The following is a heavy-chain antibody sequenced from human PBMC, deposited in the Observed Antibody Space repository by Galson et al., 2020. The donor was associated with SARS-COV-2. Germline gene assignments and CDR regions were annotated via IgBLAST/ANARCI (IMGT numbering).Heavy chain of an antibody. CDR3: ARAVMVTAIQIRYFYDYGMDV. CDR1: GGSITDYY. D-gene: IGHD2-21*02. CDR2: INHTGST. J-gene: IGHJ6*02. V-gene: IGHV4-34*01. Sequence: SETLSLTCAVSGGSITDYYWRWIPQSPGKGLEWIGEINHTGSTSYTPSLKGRVTISIDTSKNQFSLKLSSVTAADTAVYYCARAVMVTAIQIRYFYDYGMDVWGQGTTVTVSS.